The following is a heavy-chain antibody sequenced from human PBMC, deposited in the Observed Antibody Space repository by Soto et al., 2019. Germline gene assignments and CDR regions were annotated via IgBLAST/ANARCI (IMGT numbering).Heavy chain of an antibody. CDR1: GGTFSSYT. Sequence: ASVKVSCKASGGTFSSYTISWVRQAPGQGLEWMGRIIPILGIANYAQKFQGRVTITADKSTSTAYMELSSLRSEDTAVYYCASAPKYCSGGSCFSDYWGQGTLVTVSS. J-gene: IGHJ4*02. CDR3: ASAPKYCSGGSCFSDY. D-gene: IGHD2-15*01. CDR2: IIPILGIA. V-gene: IGHV1-69*02.